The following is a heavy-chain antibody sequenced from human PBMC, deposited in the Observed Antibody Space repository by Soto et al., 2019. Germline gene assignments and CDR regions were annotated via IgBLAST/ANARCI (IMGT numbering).Heavy chain of an antibody. CDR3: ARDRLGATGDY. V-gene: IGHV1-18*01. CDR2: ISAYNANT. Sequence: ASVKVSCKASGYTFTSYGISWVRQAPGQGLEWMGWISAYNANTNYAQKLQGRVTMTTDTSTSTSYMELRSLRSDDTAVYFCARDRLGATGDYWGQGTLVTVSS. D-gene: IGHD1-26*01. J-gene: IGHJ4*02. CDR1: GYTFTSYG.